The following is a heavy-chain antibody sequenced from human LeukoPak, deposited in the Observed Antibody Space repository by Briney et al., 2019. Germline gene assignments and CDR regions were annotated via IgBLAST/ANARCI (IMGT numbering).Heavy chain of an antibody. CDR3: ARSVTMARGAFDY. CDR1: GFTFSSDA. V-gene: IGHV3-30-3*01. Sequence: PGRFLRLSCAASGFTFSSDAMHWVRQAPGKGLEWVAVISYDGTHNYYADSVKGRSTIYRDNSKNTLWVQMNSLRAEDTALYYCARSVTMARGAFDYWGQGTLVTVSS. CDR2: ISYDGTHN. D-gene: IGHD3-10*01. J-gene: IGHJ4*02.